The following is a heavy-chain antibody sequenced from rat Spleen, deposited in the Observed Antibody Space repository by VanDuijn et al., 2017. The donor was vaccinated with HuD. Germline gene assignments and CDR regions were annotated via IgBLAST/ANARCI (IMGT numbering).Heavy chain of an antibody. CDR2: ITNTGGST. V-gene: IGHV5-31*01. J-gene: IGHJ4*01. Sequence: EVQLVESGGGLVQPGRSLKLSCVASGFTFNNYWMTWIRQAPGKGLEWVASITNTGGSTYYPDSVKGRFTISRDNAKSTLYLQMNSLRSEDTSTYYCTSEATEGIVRGVMDAWGQGASVTVSS. CDR1: GFTFNNYW. D-gene: IGHD1-11*01. CDR3: TSEATEGIVRGVMDA.